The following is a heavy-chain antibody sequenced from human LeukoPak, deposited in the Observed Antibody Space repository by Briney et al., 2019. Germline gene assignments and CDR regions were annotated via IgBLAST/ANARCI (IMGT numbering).Heavy chain of an antibody. J-gene: IGHJ4*02. D-gene: IGHD5-24*01. CDR3: ARDGYNTWVY. CDR1: GFTFSNYF. V-gene: IGHV3-74*01. Sequence: PGGSLRLSCTASGFTFSNYFMHWVRQVPGEGPVWVSRITGDGSSTSYADSVKGRFTISRDNAKNTLYLQMNSLRAEDTAVYYCARDGYNTWVYWGQGTLVTVSS. CDR2: ITGDGSST.